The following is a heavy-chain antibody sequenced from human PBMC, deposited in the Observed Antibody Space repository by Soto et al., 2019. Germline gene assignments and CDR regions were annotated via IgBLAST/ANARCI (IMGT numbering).Heavy chain of an antibody. D-gene: IGHD3-22*01. CDR2: IYPGDSDT. CDR1: GYSFTSYW. J-gene: IGHJ4*02. Sequence: GESLKISCKGSGYSFTSYWIGWVRQMPGKGLEWMGIIYPGDSDTRYSPSFQGQVTISADKSISTAYLQWSSLKASDTAMYYCARQAPYYYDSSGYYFDYWGQGTLVTVPQ. V-gene: IGHV5-51*01. CDR3: ARQAPYYYDSSGYYFDY.